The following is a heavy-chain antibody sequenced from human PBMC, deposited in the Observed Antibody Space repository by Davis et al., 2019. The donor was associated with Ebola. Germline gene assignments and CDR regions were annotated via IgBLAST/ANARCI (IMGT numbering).Heavy chain of an antibody. J-gene: IGHJ5*02. CDR3: TRGIARRRSGSWFDP. D-gene: IGHD2-15*01. V-gene: IGHV1-8*01. CDR2: MNPDSGNT. Sequence: SVPVSRKASRYTFTTYDINWVRQATGQGLEWMGWMNPDSGNTGYAQKFQGRVTMTRDTSITTAYMELSSLSSDDTAVYYCTRGIARRRSGSWFDPWGQGTPVTVSS. CDR1: RYTFTTYD.